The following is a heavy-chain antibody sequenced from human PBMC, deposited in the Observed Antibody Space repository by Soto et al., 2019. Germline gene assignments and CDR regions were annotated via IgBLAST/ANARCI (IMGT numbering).Heavy chain of an antibody. J-gene: IGHJ4*02. CDR2: IYHSGST. Sequence: SETLSLTCTVSGGSISSGAFSWSWIRQPPGRGLEWIGYIYHSGSTYYIPSLRSRVAISMDRAKNQFSLHLSSVTAEDTAVYFCARVRYSDNWHGGIDFWGLGTLVTVCS. CDR3: ARVRYSDNWHGGIDF. V-gene: IGHV4-30-2*01. D-gene: IGHD4-4*01. CDR1: GGSISSGAFS.